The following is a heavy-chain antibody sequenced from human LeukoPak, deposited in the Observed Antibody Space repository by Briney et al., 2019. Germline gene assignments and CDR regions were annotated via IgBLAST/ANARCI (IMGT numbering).Heavy chain of an antibody. CDR2: IIPILGIA. CDR1: GGTFSSYA. Sequence: SVKVSCKASGGTFSSYAISWVRQAPGQGLEWMGRIIPILGIANYAQKLQGRVTMTTDTSTSTAYMELRSLRSDDTAVYYCARGHYDSSGYYYPDDYWGQGTLVTVSS. D-gene: IGHD3-22*01. J-gene: IGHJ4*02. CDR3: ARGHYDSSGYYYPDDY. V-gene: IGHV1-69*04.